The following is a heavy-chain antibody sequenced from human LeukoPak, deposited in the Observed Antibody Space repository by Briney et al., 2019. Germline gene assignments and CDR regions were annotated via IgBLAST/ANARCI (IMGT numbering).Heavy chain of an antibody. V-gene: IGHV3-30*03. J-gene: IGHJ4*02. CDR3: ARSGYSSGWYFGY. Sequence: PGRSLRLSCAASGFTFSSFGMHWARQAPGKEPEWVAVVTQDGNKKYYADSVKGRFTISRDNSKNTLYLQMDSLRIEDTGVYYCARSGYSSGWYFGYWGQGTLVTVSS. D-gene: IGHD6-19*01. CDR1: GFTFSSFG. CDR2: VTQDGNKK.